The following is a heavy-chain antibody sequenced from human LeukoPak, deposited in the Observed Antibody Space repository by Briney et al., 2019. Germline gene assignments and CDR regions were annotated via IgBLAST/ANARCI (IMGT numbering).Heavy chain of an antibody. CDR2: INTNTGNP. CDR1: GYTFTSYG. CDR3: ARDLPFVVVTAIPPHDAFDI. J-gene: IGHJ3*02. Sequence: GASVKVSCKASGYTFTSYGISWVRQAPGQGLEWMGWINTNTGNPTYAQGFTGRFVFSLDTSVSTAYLQISSLKAEDTAVYYCARDLPFVVVTAIPPHDAFDIWGQGTMVTVSS. V-gene: IGHV7-4-1*02. D-gene: IGHD2-21*02.